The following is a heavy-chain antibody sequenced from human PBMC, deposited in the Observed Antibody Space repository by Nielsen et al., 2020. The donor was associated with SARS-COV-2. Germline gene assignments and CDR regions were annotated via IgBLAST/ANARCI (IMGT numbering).Heavy chain of an antibody. CDR2: MNPNSGNT. CDR3: ARGEDIVVVVAATDRRCDY. Sequence: ASVKVSCKASGYTFTSYDINWVRQATGQGLEWMGWMNPNSGNTGYAQKFQGRVTMTRNTSISTAYMELSSLRSEDTAVYYCARGEDIVVVVAATDRRCDYWGQGTLVTVSS. CDR1: GYTFTSYD. D-gene: IGHD2-15*01. J-gene: IGHJ4*02. V-gene: IGHV1-8*01.